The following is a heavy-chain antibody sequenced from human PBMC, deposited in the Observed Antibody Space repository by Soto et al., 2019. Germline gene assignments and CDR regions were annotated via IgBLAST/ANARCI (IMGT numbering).Heavy chain of an antibody. J-gene: IGHJ6*02. CDR2: IGTAGDT. V-gene: IGHV3-13*01. D-gene: IGHD6-13*01. CDR1: GFTFSSYD. CDR3: ARVWDSSSWYTGYYYYGMDV. Sequence: QPGGSLRLSCAASGFTFSSYDMHWVRQATGKGLEWVSAIGTAGDTYYPGSVKGRFTISRENAKNSLYLQMNSLRAGDTAVYYCARVWDSSSWYTGYYYYGMDVWGQGTTVTVSS.